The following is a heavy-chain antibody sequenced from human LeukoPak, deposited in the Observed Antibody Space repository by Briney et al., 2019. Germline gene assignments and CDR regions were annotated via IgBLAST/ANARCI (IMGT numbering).Heavy chain of an antibody. J-gene: IGHJ6*02. CDR1: TSR. V-gene: IGHV1-8*02. CDR3: ARASMAQLSSSWYFPPTYYYGMDV. Sequence: ASVKVSCKATSRISWVRQAPGQGLEWMGWSGSYGGDTYYAQKFQGRVTMTRNTSISTAYMELSSLRSEDTAVYYCARASMAQLSSSWYFPPTYYYGMDVWGQGTTATVSS. CDR2: SGSYGGDT. D-gene: IGHD6-13*01.